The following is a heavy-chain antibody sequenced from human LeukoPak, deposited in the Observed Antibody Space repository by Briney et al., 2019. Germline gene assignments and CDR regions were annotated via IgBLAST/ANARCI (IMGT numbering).Heavy chain of an antibody. J-gene: IGHJ4*02. CDR2: ISSSSSYI. V-gene: IGHV3-21*01. CDR1: GFTFSTYS. Sequence: GGSLRLSCAASGFTFSTYSMNWVRQAPGKGLEWVSSISSSSSYIYYADSVKGRFTISGDNAKNSLYLQMNSLRAEDTAVYYCARATYYYDSSGYYVGLGFDYWGQGTLVTVSS. D-gene: IGHD3-22*01. CDR3: ARATYYYDSSGYYVGLGFDY.